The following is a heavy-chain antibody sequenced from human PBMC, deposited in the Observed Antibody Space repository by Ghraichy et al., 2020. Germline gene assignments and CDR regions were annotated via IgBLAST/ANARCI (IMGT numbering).Heavy chain of an antibody. CDR2: IYYSGST. CDR1: GGSISSSSYY. V-gene: IGHV4-39*01. D-gene: IGHD2-15*01. Sequence: SETLSLTCTVSGGSISSSSYYWGLIRQPPGKGLEWIGSIYYSGSTYYNPSLKSRVTISVDTSKNQFSLKLSSVTAADTAVYYCASGVVAYYYYGMDVWGQGTTVTVSS. CDR3: ASGVVAYYYYGMDV. J-gene: IGHJ6*02.